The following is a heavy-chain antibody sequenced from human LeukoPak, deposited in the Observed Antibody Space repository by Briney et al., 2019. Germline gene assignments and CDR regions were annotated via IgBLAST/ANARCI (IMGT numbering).Heavy chain of an antibody. CDR1: GDSVSSNSAA. D-gene: IGHD2-15*01. Sequence: SQTLSLACALSGDSVSSNSAAWNWIRQSPSRGLEWLGRTYYRSKWYNDYAVSVKSRITINPDTSKNQFSLRLNSVTPEDTAVYYCARDLGYDGVAVYSSVYNWFDPWGQGTLVTVSS. CDR3: ARDLGYDGVAVYSSVYNWFDP. CDR2: TYYRSKWYN. J-gene: IGHJ5*02. V-gene: IGHV6-1*01.